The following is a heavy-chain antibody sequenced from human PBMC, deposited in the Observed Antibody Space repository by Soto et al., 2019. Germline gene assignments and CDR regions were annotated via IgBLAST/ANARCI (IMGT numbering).Heavy chain of an antibody. V-gene: IGHV1-2*04. CDR1: GYTFTGYY. Sequence: GASVKGSCKASGYTFTGYYMHWVRQAPGQGLEWMGWINPNSGGTNYAQKFQGWVTMTRDTSISTAYMELSRLRSDDTAVYYCARGWFYDILTGYAPFDYWGQGTLVTVSS. CDR2: INPNSGGT. D-gene: IGHD3-9*01. CDR3: ARGWFYDILTGYAPFDY. J-gene: IGHJ4*02.